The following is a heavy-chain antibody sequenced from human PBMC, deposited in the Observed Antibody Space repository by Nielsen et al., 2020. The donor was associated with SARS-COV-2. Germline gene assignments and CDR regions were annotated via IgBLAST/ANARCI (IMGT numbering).Heavy chain of an antibody. Sequence: GGSLRLSCAASGFTFSSYSMNWVRQAPGKGLEWVSSISSSSSYIYYADSVKGRFTISRDNAKNSLYLQMNSLRAEDTAVYYCARDLPTAYCGGDCYSEFDYWGQGTLVTVSS. CDR1: GFTFSSYS. J-gene: IGHJ4*02. CDR3: ARDLPTAYCGGDCYSEFDY. V-gene: IGHV3-21*01. D-gene: IGHD2-21*02. CDR2: ISSSSSYI.